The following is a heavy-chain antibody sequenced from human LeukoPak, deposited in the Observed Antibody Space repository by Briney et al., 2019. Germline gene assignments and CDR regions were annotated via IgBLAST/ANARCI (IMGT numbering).Heavy chain of an antibody. CDR3: ARDGGELWPLDE. CDR2: IKPDGSET. Sequence: SGGSLRLSCVASGFPFKGYWMTWVRQSPGKGLDWVANIKPDGSETNYLDSVKGRFTIFRDNARDSLFLEMNNLRVDDTAVYYCARDGGELWPLDEWGQGILVTVSS. CDR1: GFPFKGYW. J-gene: IGHJ4*02. D-gene: IGHD3-10*01. V-gene: IGHV3-7*01.